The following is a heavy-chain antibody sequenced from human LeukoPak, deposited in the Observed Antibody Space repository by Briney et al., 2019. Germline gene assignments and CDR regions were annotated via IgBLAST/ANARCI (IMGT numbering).Heavy chain of an antibody. J-gene: IGHJ4*02. Sequence: SETLSLTCTVSGGSISSYYWSWIRQPPGRGLEWIGYIYYSGSTNYNPSLKSRVTISVDTSKNQFSLKLSSVTAADTAVYYCARDHGDGYFDYWGQGTLVTVSS. CDR1: GGSISSYY. CDR2: IYYSGST. CDR3: ARDHGDGYFDY. D-gene: IGHD5-24*01. V-gene: IGHV4-59*01.